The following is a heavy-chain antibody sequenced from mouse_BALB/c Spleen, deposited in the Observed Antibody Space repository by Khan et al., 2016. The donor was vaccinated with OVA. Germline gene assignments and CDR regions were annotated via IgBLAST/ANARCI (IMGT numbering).Heavy chain of an antibody. Sequence: QVQLKQSGAELAKPGASVKMSCKASGYTFINYGILWIKQRPGQGLEWIGYINPRTGYTEYNQNFKDKATLTADKSSSTAYMQLSSLTSEDSTVYYCARRGLRWDFDYWGQGTTLTVSS. J-gene: IGHJ2*01. CDR1: GYTFINYG. D-gene: IGHD1-1*01. V-gene: IGHV1-4*01. CDR3: ARRGLRWDFDY. CDR2: INPRTGYT.